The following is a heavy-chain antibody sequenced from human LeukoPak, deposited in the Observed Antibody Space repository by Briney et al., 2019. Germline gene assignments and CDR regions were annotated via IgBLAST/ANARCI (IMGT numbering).Heavy chain of an antibody. Sequence: GGSLRLSCAASGFTFSSYGIHWVRQAPGKGLEWVALIWYDGSNKYYTDSVKGRLTISRDNSKNTLYLQMNSLRAEDTAIYYCAREGPRGNSQFDYWGQGTLVTVSS. J-gene: IGHJ4*02. CDR3: AREGPRGNSQFDY. D-gene: IGHD2/OR15-2a*01. V-gene: IGHV3-33*01. CDR1: GFTFSSYG. CDR2: IWYDGSNK.